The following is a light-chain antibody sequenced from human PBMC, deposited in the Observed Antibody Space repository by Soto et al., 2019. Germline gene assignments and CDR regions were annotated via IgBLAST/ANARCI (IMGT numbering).Light chain of an antibody. CDR1: QGIRHD. Sequence: AIEMTQSPSSLSVSVGDRVTITCRASQGIRHDLGWYQQKPGKAPELLIYAASILQSGVPSRFSVSGSGTDFTLTITSLQPEDFAIYYCLQDYTYPRTFGGGTKVEIK. J-gene: IGKJ4*01. CDR3: LQDYTYPRT. V-gene: IGKV1-6*01. CDR2: AAS.